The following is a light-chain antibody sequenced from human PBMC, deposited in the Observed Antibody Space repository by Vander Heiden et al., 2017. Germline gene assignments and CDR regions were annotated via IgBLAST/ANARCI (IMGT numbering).Light chain of an antibody. CDR1: SSDVGGYNY. Sequence: QSALTQPASVSGSPGQSITISCTGTSSDVGGYNYVSWYQQHSGKAPNLMIYDVSNRPSGVSNRFSGSKSGNTASLTISGLQAEDEADYYCSSYTSSSTRVVFGGGTKLTVL. J-gene: IGLJ2*01. CDR3: SSYTSSSTRVV. V-gene: IGLV2-14*03. CDR2: DVS.